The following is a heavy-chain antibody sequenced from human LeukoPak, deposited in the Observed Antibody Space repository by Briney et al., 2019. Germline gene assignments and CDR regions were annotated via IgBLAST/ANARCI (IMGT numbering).Heavy chain of an antibody. D-gene: IGHD3-9*01. CDR3: ARCDILTGCDY. CDR1: GGSISNYY. CDR2: INHSGST. V-gene: IGHV4-34*01. J-gene: IGHJ4*02. Sequence: SETLSLTCTVSGGSISNYYWSWIRQPPGKGLEWIGEINHSGSTNYNPSLKSRVTISVDTSKNQFSLKLSSVTAEDTAVYYCARCDILTGCDYWGQGTLVTVSS.